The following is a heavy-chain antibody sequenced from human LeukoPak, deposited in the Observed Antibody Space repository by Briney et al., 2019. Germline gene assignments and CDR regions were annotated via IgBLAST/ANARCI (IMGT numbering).Heavy chain of an antibody. CDR2: ISSSGSTI. CDR1: GFTFSDYY. Sequence: PGGSLRLSCAASGFTFSDYYMSWIRQAPGKGLEWVSYISSSGSTIYYADSVKGRFTISRDNAKNSLYLQMNSLRAEDTAVYYCAREDYGGNSAYSSDRSAFDIWGQGTMVTVSS. CDR3: AREDYGGNSAYSSDRSAFDI. D-gene: IGHD4-23*01. J-gene: IGHJ3*02. V-gene: IGHV3-11*04.